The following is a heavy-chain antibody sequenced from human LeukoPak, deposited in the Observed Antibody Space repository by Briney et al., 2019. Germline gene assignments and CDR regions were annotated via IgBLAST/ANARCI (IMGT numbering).Heavy chain of an antibody. CDR1: GFTFSSFA. CDR2: ISGSGAGT. J-gene: IGHJ6*02. V-gene: IGHV3-23*01. Sequence: GGSLRLSCAASGFTFSSFAMSWVRQAPGKGLEWVSAISGSGAGTYYADSVKGRFTISRDNTKNTLYLQMNSLRAEDTAVYYCVRDSRYCPDVWGQGTTVTVSS. D-gene: IGHD2-8*02. CDR3: VRDSRYCPDV.